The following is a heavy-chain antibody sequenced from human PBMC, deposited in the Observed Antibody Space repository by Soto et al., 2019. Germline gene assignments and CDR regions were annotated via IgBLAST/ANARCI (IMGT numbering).Heavy chain of an antibody. J-gene: IGHJ6*02. CDR2: IYPGDSDT. CDR1: GYTFTNYW. Sequence: GESLKIPCKGSGYTFTNYWIGWVRQMPGKGLEWMGIIYPGDSDTKYNPSFQGQVTISADKSINTTYLRWTSLKASDTAIYYCAASIFYYGMDVWGQGTTVTVSS. CDR3: AASIFYYGMDV. V-gene: IGHV5-51*01.